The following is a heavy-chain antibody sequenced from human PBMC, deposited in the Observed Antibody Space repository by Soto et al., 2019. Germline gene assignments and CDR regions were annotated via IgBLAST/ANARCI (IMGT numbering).Heavy chain of an antibody. J-gene: IGHJ4*02. V-gene: IGHV4-34*01. CDR1: GGSFSGYY. CDR3: ARDNLIAARPTTLDY. CDR2: INHSGST. Sequence: PSETLSLTCAVYGGSFSGYYWSWIRQPPGKGLEWIGEINHSGSTNYNPSLKSRVTISVDTSKNQFSLKLSSVTAADTAVYYCARDNLIAARPTTLDYWGQGTLVTVSS. D-gene: IGHD6-6*01.